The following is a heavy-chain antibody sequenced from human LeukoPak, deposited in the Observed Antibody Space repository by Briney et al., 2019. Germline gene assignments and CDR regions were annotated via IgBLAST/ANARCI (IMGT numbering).Heavy chain of an antibody. CDR1: GFTFSSYP. CDR2: ISSNGGST. J-gene: IGHJ4*02. CDR3: ARNVLTYYYDSSGYSDY. D-gene: IGHD3-22*01. V-gene: IGHV3-64*04. Sequence: GGSLRLSCSASGFTFSSYPMHWVRQTPGKGLEYVSAISSNGGSTDYAASVKGRFTISRDNSKNTLYLQMNSLRAEDTAVYYCARNVLTYYYDSSGYSDYWGQGTLVTVSS.